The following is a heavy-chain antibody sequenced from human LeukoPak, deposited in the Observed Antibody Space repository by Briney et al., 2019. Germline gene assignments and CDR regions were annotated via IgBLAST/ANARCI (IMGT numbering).Heavy chain of an antibody. J-gene: IGHJ4*02. CDR1: GFTFSSYA. CDR2: ISYDGSNK. V-gene: IGHV3-30*04. D-gene: IGHD6-13*01. CDR3: ARDGPYSSLDY. Sequence: PGGSLRLSCAASGFTFSSYAMSWVRQAPGKGLEWVAVISYDGSNKYYADSVKGRFTISRDNSKNTLYLQMNSLRAEDTAVYYCARDGPYSSLDYWGQGTLVTVSS.